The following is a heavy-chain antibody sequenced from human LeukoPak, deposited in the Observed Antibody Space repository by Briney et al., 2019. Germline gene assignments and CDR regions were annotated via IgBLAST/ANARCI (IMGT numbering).Heavy chain of an antibody. CDR3: ARVADTAMDNPFDY. Sequence: PGGSLRLSCAASGFTFSSYGMHWVRQAPGKGLEWVAFIRYDGSNKYYADSVKGRFTISRDNAKNSLYLQMNSLRAEDTAVYYCARVADTAMDNPFDYWGQGTLVTVSS. D-gene: IGHD5-18*01. V-gene: IGHV3-30*02. CDR1: GFTFSSYG. J-gene: IGHJ4*02. CDR2: IRYDGSNK.